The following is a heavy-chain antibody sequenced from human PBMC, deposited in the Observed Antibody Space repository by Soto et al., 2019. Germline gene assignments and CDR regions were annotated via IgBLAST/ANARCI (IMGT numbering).Heavy chain of an antibody. V-gene: IGHV1-24*01. CDR2: FDPEDGET. CDR1: GYTLTELS. D-gene: IGHD3-10*01. Sequence: ASVKVSCKVSGYTLTELSMHWVRQAPGKGLEWMGGFDPEDGETIYAQKFQGRVTITEDTSTDTAYMELSSLRSEDTAVYYCATAARGAAFDIWGQGTMVTVSS. J-gene: IGHJ3*02. CDR3: ATAARGAAFDI.